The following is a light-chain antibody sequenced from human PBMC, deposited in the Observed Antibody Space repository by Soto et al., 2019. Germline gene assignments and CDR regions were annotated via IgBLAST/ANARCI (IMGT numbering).Light chain of an antibody. CDR1: ESINIW. CDR2: GAS. Sequence: DIQLTQFPSTLSASVGDRVSITCRARESINIWLAWYQQKPGKAPKLLIYGASTLQSGVPTRFSGKRSGTEFTLSVSSLQPDDFATYYCQQYNDSFSYTFGQGTKLEIK. CDR3: QQYNDSFSYT. J-gene: IGKJ2*01. V-gene: IGKV1-5*03.